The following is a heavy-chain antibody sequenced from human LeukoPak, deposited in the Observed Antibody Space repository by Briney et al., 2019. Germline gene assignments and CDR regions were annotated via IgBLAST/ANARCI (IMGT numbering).Heavy chain of an antibody. V-gene: IGHV4-30-4*01. CDR3: ARDGGMNCSGGSCYSLDY. J-gene: IGHJ4*02. CDR2: IYYSGST. CDR1: GGSISSGDYY. D-gene: IGHD2-15*01. Sequence: SQTLSLTCIVSGGSISSGDYYWSWIRQPPGKGLEWIGYIYYSGSTYYNPSLKSRVTISVDTSKNQFSLKLSSVTAADTAVYYCARDGGMNCSGGSCYSLDYWGQGTLVTVSS.